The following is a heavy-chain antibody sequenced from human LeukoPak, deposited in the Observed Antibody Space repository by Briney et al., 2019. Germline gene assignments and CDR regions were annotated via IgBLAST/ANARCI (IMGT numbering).Heavy chain of an antibody. Sequence: SETLSLTCTVSGGSISSYYWSWIRQPAGKGLEWIGRIYTSGSTNYNPSLKSRVTMSVDTSKNQFSLKLSSVTAADTAVYYCARGPGRNYVPNWYFDLWGRGTLVTVSS. CDR3: ARGPGRNYVPNWYFDL. CDR2: IYTSGST. D-gene: IGHD1-7*01. J-gene: IGHJ2*01. V-gene: IGHV4-4*07. CDR1: GGSISSYY.